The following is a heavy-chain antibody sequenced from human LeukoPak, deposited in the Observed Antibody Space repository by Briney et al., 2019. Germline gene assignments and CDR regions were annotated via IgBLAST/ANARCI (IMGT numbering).Heavy chain of an antibody. CDR3: ARGPNDFWSGYYSHYFDY. J-gene: IGHJ4*02. D-gene: IGHD3-3*01. CDR1: GGSFSGYY. V-gene: IGHV4-34*01. CDR2: INHSGST. Sequence: PSETLSLTCAVYGGSFSGYYWSWIRQPPGKGLEWIGVINHSGSTNYNPSLKSRVTISVDTSKNQFSLKLSSVTAADTAVYYCARGPNDFWSGYYSHYFDYWGQGTLVTVSS.